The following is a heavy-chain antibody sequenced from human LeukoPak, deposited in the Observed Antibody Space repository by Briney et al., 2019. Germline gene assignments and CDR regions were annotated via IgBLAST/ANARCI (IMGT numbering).Heavy chain of an antibody. V-gene: IGHV3-7*01. J-gene: IGHJ4*02. CDR3: ARWSRDYYDSSGYYSDY. D-gene: IGHD3-22*01. CDR2: IKHAGSEK. CDR1: GFTFSSYW. Sequence: GGSLRLSCAASGFTFSSYWMSWVRQAPGKGLEWVANIKHAGSEKYYVDSVKGRFTISRDNAKNSLYLQMNSLRAEDTAVYYCARWSRDYYDSSGYYSDYWGRGTLVTVSS.